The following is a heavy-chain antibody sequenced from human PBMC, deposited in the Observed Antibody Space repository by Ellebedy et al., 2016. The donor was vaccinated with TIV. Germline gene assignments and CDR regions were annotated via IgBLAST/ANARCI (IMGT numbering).Heavy chain of an antibody. Sequence: GESLKISCAASGFTFSSYGMHWVRQAPGKGLEWVAVISYDGSNKYYADSVKGRFTISRDNSKNTLYLQMNSLRAEDTAVYYCAKGEDTAMVRYYYYMDVWGKGTTVTVSS. CDR1: GFTFSSYG. J-gene: IGHJ6*03. CDR2: ISYDGSNK. CDR3: AKGEDTAMVRYYYYMDV. D-gene: IGHD5-18*01. V-gene: IGHV3-30*18.